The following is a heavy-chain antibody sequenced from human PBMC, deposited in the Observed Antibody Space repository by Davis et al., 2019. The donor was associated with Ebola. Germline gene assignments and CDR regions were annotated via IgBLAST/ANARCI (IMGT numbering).Heavy chain of an antibody. V-gene: IGHV4-59*08. CDR2: IYYSGST. D-gene: IGHD3-16*02. J-gene: IGHJ4*02. Sequence: MPSETLSLTCTVSGGSISSYYWSWIRQPPGKGLEWIGYIYYSGSTNYNPSLKSRVTISVDTSKNQFSLKLSSVTAADTAVYYCARSGGVIHYWGQGTLVTVSS. CDR1: GGSISSYY. CDR3: ARSGGVIHY.